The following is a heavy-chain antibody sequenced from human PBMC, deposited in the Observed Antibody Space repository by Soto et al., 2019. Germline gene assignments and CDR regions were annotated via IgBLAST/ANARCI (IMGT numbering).Heavy chain of an antibody. CDR1: GFIFDNYA. V-gene: IGHV3-23*01. CDR3: AKGRYFDTSGGCANY. D-gene: IGHD3-22*01. Sequence: EVKLLESGGGLVPPGASARLSCITSGFIFDNYAMSWVRQSPGSGLEWVAAISGSGHGTVYTQSVQGRFIISRDKSKKTLFLQMNNLRDEDTAVYYCAKGRYFDTSGGCANYWGLGTLVSVSA. CDR2: ISGSGHGT. J-gene: IGHJ4*02.